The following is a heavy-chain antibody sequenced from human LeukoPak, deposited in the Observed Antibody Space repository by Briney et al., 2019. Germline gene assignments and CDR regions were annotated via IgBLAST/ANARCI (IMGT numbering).Heavy chain of an antibody. V-gene: IGHV4-38-2*01. CDR1: SYSISSGYY. J-gene: IGHJ4*02. CDR3: ARGYDFDWPRFDY. D-gene: IGHD3-16*01. Sequence: SETLSLTCAVSSYSISSGYYWVWIRQPPGKGLEWIGSIYHRGNTYYNPSLKSRVTISKDTSRNQSSLKLTSVTAADTAIYYCARGYDFDWPRFDYWGQGTLVAVSS. CDR2: IYHRGNT.